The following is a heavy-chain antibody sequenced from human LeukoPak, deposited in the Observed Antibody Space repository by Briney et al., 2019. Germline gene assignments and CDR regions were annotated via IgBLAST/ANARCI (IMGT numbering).Heavy chain of an antibody. CDR2: ISSSSSYI. Sequence: GGSLRLSCAASGFTFSSYSMNWVRQAPGEGLEWVSSISSSSSYIYYADSVKGRFTISRDNAKNSLYLQMNSLRAEDTAVYYCARDSTPSGSYQSDYYYMDVWGKGTTVTVSS. CDR1: GFTFSSYS. J-gene: IGHJ6*03. D-gene: IGHD3-10*01. CDR3: ARDSTPSGSYQSDYYYMDV. V-gene: IGHV3-21*01.